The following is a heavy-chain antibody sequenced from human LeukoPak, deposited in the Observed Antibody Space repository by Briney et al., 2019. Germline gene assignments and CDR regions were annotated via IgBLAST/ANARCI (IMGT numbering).Heavy chain of an antibody. CDR3: ARGPSSNWSGLDF. V-gene: IGHV3-9*01. J-gene: IGHJ4*02. D-gene: IGHD6-13*01. Sequence: PGRSLRLSCAASGFTFDDYAMHRVRQAPGKGLEWVSGISWNSGSIGYADSVKGRFTISRDNAKNSLYLQMNSLRAEDTALYYCARGPSSNWSGLDFWGQGTLLTVSS. CDR2: ISWNSGSI. CDR1: GFTFDDYA.